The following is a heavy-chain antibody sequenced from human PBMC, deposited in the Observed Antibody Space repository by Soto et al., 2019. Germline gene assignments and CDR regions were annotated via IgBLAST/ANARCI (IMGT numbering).Heavy chain of an antibody. V-gene: IGHV4-31*02. D-gene: IGHD5-12*01. CDR2: MFYSGST. J-gene: IGHJ4*02. CDR3: ARDNGYGHFDS. CDR1: GASISSGRSY. Sequence: SETLSLTCTVSGASISSGRSYWSWIRQHPGKGLEWIGYMFYSGSTYYHPSHKSRVNISADTSKNQFSLRLTSVTPADTAVYYCARDNGYGHFDSWGQGTLVTVSS.